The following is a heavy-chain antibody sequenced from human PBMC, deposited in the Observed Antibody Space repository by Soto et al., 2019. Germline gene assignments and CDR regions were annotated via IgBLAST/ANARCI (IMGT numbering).Heavy chain of an antibody. Sequence: QVQLVQSGAEMKRPGSSVKVSCETSGGIFTNYIFNWVRQAPGQGLEWMGWIIPVLNITNYAQKFQGRVTVAADKSTSTAYLELPSLRSEDTAIYFCAKAHTATAPSDPWGQGTLVTVSS. D-gene: IGHD2-21*02. J-gene: IGHJ5*02. CDR1: GGIFTNYI. V-gene: IGHV1-69*02. CDR3: AKAHTATAPSDP. CDR2: IIPVLNIT.